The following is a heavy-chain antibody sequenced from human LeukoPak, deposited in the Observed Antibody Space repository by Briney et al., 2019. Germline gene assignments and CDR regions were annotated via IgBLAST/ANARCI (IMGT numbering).Heavy chain of an antibody. CDR2: IYYSGSF. V-gene: IGHV4-59*01. J-gene: IGHJ4*02. D-gene: IGHD5-18*01. CDR1: GRSISSYY. CDR3: ARSPDGYRYTYFDY. Sequence: SETLSLTCTVSGRSISSYYWSWIRQPPGKGLEWIGYIYYSGSFNYNPSLKSRVTISADTSKKQFSMKLSSVTAADTAVYYCARSPDGYRYTYFDYWGQGTLVTVSS.